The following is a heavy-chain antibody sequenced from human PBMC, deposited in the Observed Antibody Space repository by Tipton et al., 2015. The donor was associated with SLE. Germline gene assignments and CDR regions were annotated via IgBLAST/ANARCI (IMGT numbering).Heavy chain of an antibody. D-gene: IGHD4-11*01. CDR1: GGSVNRGLYS. CDR2: IYSSGSP. V-gene: IGHV4-61*02. J-gene: IGHJ5*01. CDR3: ATYSGWFHT. Sequence: TLSLTCAVSGGSVNRGLYSWSWVRLPAGAGLEWIGRIYSSGSPNYNPSLKSRVSISLDTSKNQFSLKLNSVTAADTAVYYCATYSGWFHTWGHGALVTVSS.